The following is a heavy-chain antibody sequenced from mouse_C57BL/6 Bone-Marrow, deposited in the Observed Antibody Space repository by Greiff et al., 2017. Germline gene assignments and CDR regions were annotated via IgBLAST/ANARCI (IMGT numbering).Heavy chain of an antibody. CDR2: INPGSGGT. CDR1: GYAFTNYL. Sequence: VQLQESGAELVRPGTSVKVSCKASGYAFTNYLIEWVKQRPGQGLEWIGVINPGSGGTNYNEKFKGKATLTADKSSSTAYMQRSSLTFEDSAVYFCAREEYDGSSYWYFDVWGTGTTVTVSS. CDR3: AREEYDGSSYWYFDV. J-gene: IGHJ1*03. V-gene: IGHV1-54*01. D-gene: IGHD1-1*01.